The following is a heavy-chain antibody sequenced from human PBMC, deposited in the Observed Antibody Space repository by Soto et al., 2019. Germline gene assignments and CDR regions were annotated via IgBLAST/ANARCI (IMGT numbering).Heavy chain of an antibody. D-gene: IGHD3-22*01. Sequence: QVQLVQSGAEVKKPGSSVKVSCKASGGTFSSYAITWVRQAPGQGLEWMGGIIPIFGTANYAQKFQGRVTITADESTRTAYMALGSLRSEDTAVYYCARDWGPSSGYYPYWFDPWGQGTLVTVSS. J-gene: IGHJ5*02. V-gene: IGHV1-69*12. CDR1: GGTFSSYA. CDR2: IIPIFGTA. CDR3: ARDWGPSSGYYPYWFDP.